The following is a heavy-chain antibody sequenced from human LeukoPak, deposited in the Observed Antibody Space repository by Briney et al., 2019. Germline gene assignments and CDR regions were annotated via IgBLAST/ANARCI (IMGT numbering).Heavy chain of an antibody. CDR1: GYSFTSYW. J-gene: IGHJ6*02. V-gene: IGHV5-51*01. CDR2: IYPGDSDT. D-gene: IGHD5-18*01. Sequence: GESLQISCKGSGYSFTSYWIGWVRQMPGKGLEWMGIIYPGDSDTRYSPSFQGQVTISADKSISTAYLQWSSLKASDTAMYYCARQRGGYSYGYPYYYGMDVWGQGTTVTVSS. CDR3: ARQRGGYSYGYPYYYGMDV.